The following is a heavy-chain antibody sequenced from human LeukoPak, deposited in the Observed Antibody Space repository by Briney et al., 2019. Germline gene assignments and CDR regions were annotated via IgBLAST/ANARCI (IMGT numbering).Heavy chain of an antibody. D-gene: IGHD1-26*01. CDR3: ASGADQVYYYYMDV. CDR2: IYYSGST. Sequence: SETLSLTCTVSGGSISSYYWSWIRQPPGKGLEWIGYIYYSGSTNYNPSLKSRVTISVDTSKNQFSLKLSSVTAADTAVYYCASGADQVYYYYMDVWGKGTTVTVSS. V-gene: IGHV4-59*01. CDR1: GGSISSYY. J-gene: IGHJ6*03.